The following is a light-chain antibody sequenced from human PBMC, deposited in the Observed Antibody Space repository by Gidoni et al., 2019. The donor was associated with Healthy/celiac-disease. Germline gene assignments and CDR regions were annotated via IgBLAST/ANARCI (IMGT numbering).Light chain of an antibody. V-gene: IGKV1-39*01. Sequence: IKMDQSPSSLSASVGDRVTITCRAAQSISSYLNWYQQKPGKAPQLLIYAASSLQSGVPSRFSGSGSGTDFTLTISSLQPEDFATYYCQQSYSTPLAFGPGTKVEIK. CDR2: AAS. CDR3: QQSYSTPLA. J-gene: IGKJ3*01. CDR1: QSISSY.